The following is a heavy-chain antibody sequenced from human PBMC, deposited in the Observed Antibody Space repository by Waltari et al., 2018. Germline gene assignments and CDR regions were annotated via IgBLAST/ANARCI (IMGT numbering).Heavy chain of an antibody. Sequence: EVQLVESGGGLVQPGGSLRLSCAASGFTHSRYWMSWVRQAPVTGPERVANIMTDGSAELYVDSVRGRFTISRDNAKNSLYLKMISLRPEDTAVYYCARDQWFAFDIWGHGTMVTVSS. CDR2: IMTDGSAE. J-gene: IGHJ3*02. CDR1: GFTHSRYW. D-gene: IGHD3-22*01. V-gene: IGHV3-7*01. CDR3: ARDQWFAFDI.